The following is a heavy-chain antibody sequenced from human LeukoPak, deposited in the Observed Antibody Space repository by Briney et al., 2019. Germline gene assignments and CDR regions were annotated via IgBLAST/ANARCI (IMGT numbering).Heavy chain of an antibody. CDR3: AKDGQLRGSSWFTLYFHY. D-gene: IGHD6-13*01. Sequence: GRSLRLSCAASRFSFRSYDMHWVRQAPGKGLEWLAVSSYGEGHTYYTESVKGRFTISRDNSKNTLYLQMNSLRPEDTAVYYCAKDGQLRGSSWFTLYFHYWGEGPLVPVSS. CDR1: RFSFRSYD. J-gene: IGHJ1*01. CDR2: SSYGEGHT. V-gene: IGHV3-30*18.